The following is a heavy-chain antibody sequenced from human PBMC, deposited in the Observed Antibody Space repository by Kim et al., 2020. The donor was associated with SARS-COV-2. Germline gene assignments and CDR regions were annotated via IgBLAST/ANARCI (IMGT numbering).Heavy chain of an antibody. Sequence: GGSLRLSCAASGFTFSDYYMSWIRQAPGKGLEWVSYISSSSSYTNYADSVKGRFTISRDNAKNSLYLQMNSLRAEDTAVYYCARDSPSGYDVEAFWFDPWGQGTLVTVSS. CDR1: GFTFSDYY. CDR2: ISSSSSYT. V-gene: IGHV3-11*06. CDR3: ARDSPSGYDVEAFWFDP. D-gene: IGHD5-12*01. J-gene: IGHJ5*02.